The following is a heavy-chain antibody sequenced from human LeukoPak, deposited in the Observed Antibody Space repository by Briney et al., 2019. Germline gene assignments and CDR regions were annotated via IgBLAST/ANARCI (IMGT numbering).Heavy chain of an antibody. CDR1: GGSISSSSYY. D-gene: IGHD2-15*01. CDR3: ARPSGGYPVYYFDY. V-gene: IGHV4-39*07. CDR2: IYHSGGT. J-gene: IGHJ4*02. Sequence: PSETLSLTCTVSGGSISSSSYYWGWIRQSPGKGLERIGSIYHSGGTYYNASLKSRVTISVDTSKNQFSLQLSSVTAADTAVYYCARPSGGYPVYYFDYWGQGTLVTVSS.